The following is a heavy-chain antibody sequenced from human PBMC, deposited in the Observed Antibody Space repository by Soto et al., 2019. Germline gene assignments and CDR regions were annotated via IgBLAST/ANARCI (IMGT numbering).Heavy chain of an antibody. CDR1: GGSISSYY. V-gene: IGHV4-59*01. CDR2: IYYGGST. J-gene: IGHJ4*02. CDR3: ASTSTGSSWYYFDY. Sequence: SETLSLTYTVSGGSISSYYWSWIRQPPGKGLEWIGYIYYGGSTNYNPSLKSRVTISVDTSKNQFSLKLSSVTAADTAVYYCASTSTGSSWYYFDYWGQGTLVTVS. D-gene: IGHD6-13*01.